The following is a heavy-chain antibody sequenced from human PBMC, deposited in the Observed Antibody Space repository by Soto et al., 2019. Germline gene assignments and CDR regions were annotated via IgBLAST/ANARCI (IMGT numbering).Heavy chain of an antibody. Sequence: GGSLRLSCAASGFTFSNAWMSWVRQAPGKGLEWVGRIKSKTDGGTTDYAAPVKGRFTISRDDSKNTLYLQMNSLKTEDTAVYYCTYSSSWLYYFDYWGQGTLVTVSS. CDR1: GFTFSNAW. J-gene: IGHJ4*02. CDR3: TYSSSWLYYFDY. D-gene: IGHD6-13*01. CDR2: IKSKTDGGTT. V-gene: IGHV3-15*01.